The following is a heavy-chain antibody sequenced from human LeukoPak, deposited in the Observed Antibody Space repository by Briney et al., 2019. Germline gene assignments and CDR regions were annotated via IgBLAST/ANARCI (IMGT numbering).Heavy chain of an antibody. CDR2: ISGSGGST. CDR1: GFTFSSYA. CDR3: AKHYDIHLNWFDP. V-gene: IGHV3-23*01. J-gene: IGHJ5*02. Sequence: GGSLRLSCAASGFTFSSYAMSWVRHAPGKGLEGVSAISGSGGSTYYADSVKGRFTISRDNSKNTLYLQMNSLRAEDTAVYYCAKHYDIHLNWFDPWGQGTLVTVSS. D-gene: IGHD3-9*01.